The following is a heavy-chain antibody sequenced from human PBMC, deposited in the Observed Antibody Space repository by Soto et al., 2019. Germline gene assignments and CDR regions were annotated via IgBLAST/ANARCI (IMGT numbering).Heavy chain of an antibody. CDR3: ATIEYYYGDYDY. J-gene: IGHJ4*02. V-gene: IGHV4-34*01. CDR2: INHSGST. CDR1: GGSFSGYY. Sequence: LSLTCAVYGGSFSGYYWSWIRQPPGKGLEWIGEINHSGSTNYNPSLKSRVTISVDTSKNQFSLKLSSVTAADTAVYYCATIEYYYGDYDYWGQGTLVTVSS. D-gene: IGHD3-10*01.